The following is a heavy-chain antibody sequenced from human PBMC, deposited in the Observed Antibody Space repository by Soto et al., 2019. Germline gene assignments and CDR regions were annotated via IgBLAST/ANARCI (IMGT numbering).Heavy chain of an antibody. CDR1: GYTFTSYA. J-gene: IGHJ6*02. V-gene: IGHV1-3*01. CDR3: ARAPLESGGMDV. CDR2: INAGNGNT. D-gene: IGHD1-1*01. Sequence: ASVKVSCKASGYTFTSYAMHWVRQAPGQRLEWMGWINAGNGNTKYSQKFQGRVTITRDTSASTAYMELSSLRSEDTAVYYCARAPLESGGMDVWGQGTTVTVSS.